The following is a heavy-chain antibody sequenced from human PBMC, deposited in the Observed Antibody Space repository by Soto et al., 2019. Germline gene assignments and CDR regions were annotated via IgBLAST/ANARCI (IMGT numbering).Heavy chain of an antibody. CDR3: ARYRLRGYSGYPIDY. D-gene: IGHD5-12*01. CDR1: GYTFTSYG. CDR2: ISAYNGNT. Sequence: ASVKVSCQASGYTFTSYGISWVRQAPGQGLEWMGWISAYNGNTNYAQKLQGRVTMTTDTSTSTAYMELRSLRSDDTAVYYCARYRLRGYSGYPIDYWGQGTLVTVSS. J-gene: IGHJ4*02. V-gene: IGHV1-18*01.